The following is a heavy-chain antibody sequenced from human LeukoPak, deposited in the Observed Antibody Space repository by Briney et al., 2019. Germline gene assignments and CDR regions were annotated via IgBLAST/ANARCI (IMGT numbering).Heavy chain of an antibody. Sequence: GRSLRLSCAASGFTFDDYAMHWVRQAPGKGLVWVSGISWNSGSIGYADSVKGRFTVSRDNAKNSLYLQMNSLRGEDTALYYCARDIDRYYADYWGQGTLVIVSS. V-gene: IGHV3-9*01. J-gene: IGHJ4*02. CDR3: ARDIDRYYADY. D-gene: IGHD2-21*01. CDR2: ISWNSGSI. CDR1: GFTFDDYA.